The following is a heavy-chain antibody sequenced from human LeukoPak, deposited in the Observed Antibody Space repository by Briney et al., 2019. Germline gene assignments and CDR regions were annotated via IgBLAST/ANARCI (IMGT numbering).Heavy chain of an antibody. CDR1: GYSFTTYW. V-gene: IGHV5-51*01. CDR2: IYPGDSDA. D-gene: IGHD2-21*02. CDR3: ARQGRIVVVTTTHDAFHI. Sequence: GESLKISCTCFGYSFTTYWIGLVRQMPGKGLEWMGIIYPGDSDARYRQSLQGQVTISDDKYISTAYLQWSSLTASETAMYYCARQGRIVVVTTTHDAFHIWGQGTMVTVSS. J-gene: IGHJ3*02.